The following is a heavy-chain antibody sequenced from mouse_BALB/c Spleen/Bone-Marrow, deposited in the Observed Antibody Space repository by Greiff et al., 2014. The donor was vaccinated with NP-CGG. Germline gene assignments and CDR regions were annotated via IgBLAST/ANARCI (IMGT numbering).Heavy chain of an antibody. Sequence: VHLVESGAELVRPGTSVKVSCKASGYAFTNYLIEWAKQRPGQGLEWIGVINPGSGGTNYNEKFKGKATLTADKSSSTAYMQLSSLTSDDSAVYFCARSLLRLQNAMDYWGQGTSVTVSS. CDR2: INPGSGGT. V-gene: IGHV1-54*01. CDR1: GYAFTNYL. J-gene: IGHJ4*01. CDR3: ARSLLRLQNAMDY. D-gene: IGHD1-2*01.